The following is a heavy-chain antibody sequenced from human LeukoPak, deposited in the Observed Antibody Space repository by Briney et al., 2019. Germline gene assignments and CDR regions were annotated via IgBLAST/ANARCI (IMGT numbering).Heavy chain of an antibody. J-gene: IGHJ4*02. CDR1: GGSFSGYY. CDR3: ARGDPNSDFWSGQPVFDY. D-gene: IGHD3-3*01. V-gene: IGHV4-34*01. CDR2: INHSGST. Sequence: SETLSLTCAVYGGSFSGYYWSWIRQPPGKGLEWIGEINHSGSTNYNPSLKSRVTISVDTSKNQFSLKLSSVTAADTAVYYCARGDPNSDFWSGQPVFDYWGQGTLVTVSS.